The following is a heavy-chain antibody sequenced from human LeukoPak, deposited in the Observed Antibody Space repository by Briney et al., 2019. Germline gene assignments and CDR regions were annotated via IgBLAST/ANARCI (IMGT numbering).Heavy chain of an antibody. V-gene: IGHV4-61*02. D-gene: IGHD3-9*01. J-gene: IGHJ6*03. CDR3: ASRTPHDILTGYYWVDYYMDV. CDR2: IYTGGST. Sequence: SQTLSLTCTVSGGSISSGSYYWSWIRQPAGKGLEWIGRIYTGGSTNYNPSLKSRVTISVDTSKNQSSLKLSSVTAADTAVYYCASRTPHDILTGYYWVDYYMDVWGKGTTVTVSS. CDR1: GGSISSGSYY.